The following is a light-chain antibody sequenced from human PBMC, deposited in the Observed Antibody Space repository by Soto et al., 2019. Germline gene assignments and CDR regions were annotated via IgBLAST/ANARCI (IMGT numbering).Light chain of an antibody. CDR3: QQYGIV. CDR2: SAS. Sequence: EVVLTQSPDTLSLSPGEGATLSCRASQAISSNYVAWYQQKPGQAPRLLIYSASTRATGTPDRFSGSGSGTHFTRTISRLEPEDFAVYYCQQYGIVFGPGTKVEIK. J-gene: IGKJ3*01. CDR1: QAISSNY. V-gene: IGKV3-20*01.